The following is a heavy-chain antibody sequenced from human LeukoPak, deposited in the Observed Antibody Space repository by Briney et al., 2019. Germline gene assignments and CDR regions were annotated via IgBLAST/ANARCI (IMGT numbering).Heavy chain of an antibody. J-gene: IGHJ6*03. D-gene: IGHD3-10*01. CDR3: ARHFRFGPWYYCMDV. CDR2: IYPGDSDT. CDR1: GYSFTSYW. V-gene: IGHV5-51*01. Sequence: GESLKISCKGSGYSFTSYWIGWVRQMPGKGLEWMGIIYPGDSDTRYSPSFQGQVTISADESISTAYLQWSSLKASDTAMYYCARHFRFGPWYYCMDVWGKGTTVTVSS.